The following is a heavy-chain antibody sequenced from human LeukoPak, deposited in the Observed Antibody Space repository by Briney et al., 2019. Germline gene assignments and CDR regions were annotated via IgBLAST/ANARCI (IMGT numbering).Heavy chain of an antibody. D-gene: IGHD6-19*01. V-gene: IGHV4-39*07. Sequence: PSETLSLTCTVSGVSVSSTDPMSTAGYYWGWIRQPPGKGLEWIASISYFGSTHYNPSLKSRATISVDTSKNQFSLQLTSVTAADTAVYYCARELRGIPVAGSGDHNWGQGVLVTVSS. CDR2: ISYFGST. CDR1: GVSVSSTDPMSTAGYY. J-gene: IGHJ4*02. CDR3: ARELRGIPVAGSGDHN.